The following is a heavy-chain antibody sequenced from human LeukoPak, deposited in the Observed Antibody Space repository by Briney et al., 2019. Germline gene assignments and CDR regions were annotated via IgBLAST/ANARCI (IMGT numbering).Heavy chain of an antibody. Sequence: SETLSLTCAVHGGSFSGYYWSCIRQPPGKGLEWIGEINHSGSTNYNPSLKSRVTISVDTSKNQFSLKLSSVTAADTAVYYCALAQWLVNDAFDIWGQGTMVTVSS. V-gene: IGHV4-34*01. J-gene: IGHJ3*02. D-gene: IGHD6-19*01. CDR2: INHSGST. CDR3: ALAQWLVNDAFDI. CDR1: GGSFSGYY.